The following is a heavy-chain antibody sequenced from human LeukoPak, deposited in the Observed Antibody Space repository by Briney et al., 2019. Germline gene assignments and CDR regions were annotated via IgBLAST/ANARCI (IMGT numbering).Heavy chain of an antibody. V-gene: IGHV3-73*01. J-gene: IGHJ4*02. D-gene: IGHD2-15*01. CDR1: GFTFSGSA. CDR3: TRWDCSGGSCYFDY. CDR2: IRSKANSYAT. Sequence: PGGSLRLSCAASGFTFSGSAMHWVRQASGKGLEWVGRIRSKANSYATAYAASVKGRFTISRDDSKNTAYLQMNSLKTEETAVYYCTRWDCSGGSCYFDYWGQGTLVTVSS.